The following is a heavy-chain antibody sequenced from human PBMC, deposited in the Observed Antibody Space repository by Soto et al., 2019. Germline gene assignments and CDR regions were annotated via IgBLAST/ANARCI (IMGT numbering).Heavy chain of an antibody. CDR1: EYTFISHN. V-gene: IGHV1-46*01. CDR3: ARDYLSSKLSLSYFDF. CDR2: INTSGCSA. J-gene: IGHJ4*02. Sequence: ALVKVSCRPSEYTFISHNIHSVRQPPGQELERIGFINTSGCSATLTQKYQTRGTMTRVTSTTTVYMELSSLRSEDAAVYYCARDYLSSKLSLSYFDFWGQGTLVTVSS. D-gene: IGHD2-2*01.